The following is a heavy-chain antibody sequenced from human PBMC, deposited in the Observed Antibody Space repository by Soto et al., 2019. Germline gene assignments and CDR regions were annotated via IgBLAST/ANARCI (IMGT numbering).Heavy chain of an antibody. CDR1: GFTFSSYG. CDR2: IWYDGSNK. D-gene: IGHD3-10*01. J-gene: IGHJ6*02. V-gene: IGHV3-33*01. CDR3: ARDLGTMVRGGTMGYYYYGMDV. Sequence: QVQLVESGGGVVQPGRSLRLSCAASGFTFSSYGMHWVRQAPGKGLEWVAVIWYDGSNKYYADSVKGRFTISRDNSKNTLYLQMNSLRAEDTAVYYCARDLGTMVRGGTMGYYYYGMDVWGQGTTVTVSS.